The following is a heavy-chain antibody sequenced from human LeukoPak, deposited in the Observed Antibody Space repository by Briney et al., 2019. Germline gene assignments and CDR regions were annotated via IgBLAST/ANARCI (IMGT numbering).Heavy chain of an antibody. CDR3: AKKITEAGHNWFDP. V-gene: IGHV3-23*01. Sequence: PGGSLRLSCAASGFTFSSYAMSWVRQAPGKGLDWVSGISASGGSTYYADSVKGRFTISRDNSKNTLYLQMNSLRAEDTAVYYCAKKITEAGHNWFDPWGQGTLVTVSS. CDR2: ISASGGST. CDR1: GFTFSSYA. J-gene: IGHJ5*02. D-gene: IGHD6-13*01.